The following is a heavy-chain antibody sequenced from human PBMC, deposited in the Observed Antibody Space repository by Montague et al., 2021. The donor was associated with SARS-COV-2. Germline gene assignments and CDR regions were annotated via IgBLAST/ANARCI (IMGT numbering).Heavy chain of an antibody. V-gene: IGHV4-59*01. CDR1: GVSSSRSY. CDR3: ARGVDY. J-gene: IGHJ4*02. Sequence: SETLSLTCTVSGVSSSRSYSYWACIRQPTGKGLEWVGYINYSGSTNYYLSLKSRVTISVDTTKYQLSLKSSSVTAAATAVYYCARGVDYWGQGTLVTVSS. CDR2: INYSGST.